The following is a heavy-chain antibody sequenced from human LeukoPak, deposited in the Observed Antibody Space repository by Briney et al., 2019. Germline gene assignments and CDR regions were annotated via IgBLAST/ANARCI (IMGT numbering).Heavy chain of an antibody. V-gene: IGHV4-34*01. CDR3: VNSAILAVADNDY. D-gene: IGHD6-19*01. CDR2: INHSGST. CDR1: GGSFSGYY. J-gene: IGHJ4*02. Sequence: PSETLSLTCAVYGGSFSGYYWSWIRQPPGKGLEWIGEINHSGSTNYNPSLESRVTISVDTSKNQFSLKLSSVTAADTAVYYCVNSAILAVADNDYWGQGTLVTVSS.